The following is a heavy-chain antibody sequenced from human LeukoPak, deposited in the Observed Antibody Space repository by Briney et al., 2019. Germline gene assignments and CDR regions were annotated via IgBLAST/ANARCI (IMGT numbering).Heavy chain of an antibody. CDR2: IIPIFVTA. CDR3: VISRQAGVITSFDY. V-gene: IGHV1-69*13. CDR1: GGTFSNYA. Sequence: SVKVSCKASGGTFSNYAFSWVRQAPGQGLEWMGGIIPIFVTANYAQKFQGRLTITADESTSTTYMELRSLRSEDTAVYSCVISRQAGVITSFDYWGQGTLVTVSS. D-gene: IGHD3-16*02. J-gene: IGHJ4*02.